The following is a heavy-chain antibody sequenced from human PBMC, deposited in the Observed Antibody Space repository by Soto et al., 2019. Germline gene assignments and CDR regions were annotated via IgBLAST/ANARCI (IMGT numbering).Heavy chain of an antibody. Sequence: EVQLLESGGGLVQPGGSLRLSCAASGFSFFSSAMSWVRQTPGGGLEWVSSISGRAEKTYYADSVNGRFTISRHISKGTLSLEMTSHRAEDSALYYCARSRDSDAWYSLGYWGQGTLVTVSS. V-gene: IGHV3-23*01. CDR3: ARSRDSDAWYSLGY. CDR2: ISGRAEKT. J-gene: IGHJ4*02. CDR1: GFSFFSSA. D-gene: IGHD6-19*01.